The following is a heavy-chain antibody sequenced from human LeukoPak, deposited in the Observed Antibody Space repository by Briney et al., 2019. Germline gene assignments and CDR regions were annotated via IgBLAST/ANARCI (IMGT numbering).Heavy chain of an antibody. V-gene: IGHV3-48*03. D-gene: IGHD5-24*01. J-gene: IGHJ4*02. CDR2: ISSSGSTI. CDR3: AVATIKDYFDY. CDR1: RFTFSSYE. Sequence: PGGSLRLSCAASRFTFSSYEMNWVRQAPGKGLEWVSYISSSGSTIYYADSVKGRFTISRDNAKNSLYLQMNSLRAEDTAVYYCAVATIKDYFDYWGQGTLVTVSS.